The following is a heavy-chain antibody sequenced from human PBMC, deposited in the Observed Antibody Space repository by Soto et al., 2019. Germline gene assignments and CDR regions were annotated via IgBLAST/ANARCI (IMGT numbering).Heavy chain of an antibody. CDR2: ISASGGGA. CDR3: ARLGRDGSGSHSDGMDV. Sequence: PGGSLRLSCVGSGFSFTTYAMSWVRQAPGKGLEWLSGISASGGGAHYADSVKGRFTVSRDTSNNTLYLQMNSLRAEDMAVYYCARLGRDGSGSHSDGMDVWGQGTTVTVSS. D-gene: IGHD3-10*01. V-gene: IGHV3-23*01. J-gene: IGHJ6*02. CDR1: GFSFTTYA.